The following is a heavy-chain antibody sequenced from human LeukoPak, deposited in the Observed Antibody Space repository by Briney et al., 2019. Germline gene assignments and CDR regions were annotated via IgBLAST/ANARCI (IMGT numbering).Heavy chain of an antibody. V-gene: IGHV3-33*01. CDR1: GFTFSSYG. CDR2: IWYDGGNK. CDR3: ARAAYDSSGYLTL. J-gene: IGHJ4*02. D-gene: IGHD3-22*01. Sequence: GRSLRLSCAASGFTFSSYGMHWVRQAPGKGLEWVAVIWYDGGNKYYADSVKGRFTISRDNSKNTLYLQMSSLRAEDTAVYYCARAAYDSSGYLTLWGQGTLVTVSS.